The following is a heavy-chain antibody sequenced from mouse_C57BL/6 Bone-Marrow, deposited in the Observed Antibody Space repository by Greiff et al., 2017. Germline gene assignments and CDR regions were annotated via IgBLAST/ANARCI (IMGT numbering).Heavy chain of an antibody. V-gene: IGHV2-2*01. CDR2: IWSGGST. CDR3: ARNYDYGNSYWYFDV. J-gene: IGHJ1*03. CDR1: GFSLTSYG. D-gene: IGHD2-1*01. Sequence: VQVVESGPGLVQPSQSLSITCTVSGFSLTSYGVHWVRQSPGKGLEWLGVIWSGGSTDYNAAFISRLSISKDNSKSQVFFKMNSLQADDTAIYYCARNYDYGNSYWYFDVWGTGTTVTVSS.